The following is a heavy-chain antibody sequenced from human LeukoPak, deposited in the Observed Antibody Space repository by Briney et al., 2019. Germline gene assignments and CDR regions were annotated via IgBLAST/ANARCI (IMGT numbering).Heavy chain of an antibody. Sequence: SQTLSLTCSVSGDSLSHGTYYWSWIRQPAGQGLEWIGRIYTTGVTNYNPSLKTRVTISVDPSLNQFSLNLTSVTAADTAVYYCAREFLASRRNRVDPWGQGTLVTVSS. CDR2: IYTTGVT. D-gene: IGHD6-6*01. CDR3: AREFLASRRNRVDP. V-gene: IGHV4-61*02. CDR1: GDSLSHGTYY. J-gene: IGHJ5*02.